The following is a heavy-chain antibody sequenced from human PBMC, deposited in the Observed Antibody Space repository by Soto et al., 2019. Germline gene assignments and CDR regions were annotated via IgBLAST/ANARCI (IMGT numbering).Heavy chain of an antibody. CDR1: GFTFGDYI. V-gene: IGHV3-49*04. CDR3: TRDRAIAAAGPKGY. Sequence: GGSLRLSCTASGFTFGDYIMSWVRQAPGKGLEWVGFIRSKAYGGTTEYAASVKDRFTISRDDSKSIAYLQMNSLKTEDTAVYYCTRDRAIAAAGPKGYWGQGTLVTVSS. D-gene: IGHD6-13*01. J-gene: IGHJ4*02. CDR2: IRSKAYGGTT.